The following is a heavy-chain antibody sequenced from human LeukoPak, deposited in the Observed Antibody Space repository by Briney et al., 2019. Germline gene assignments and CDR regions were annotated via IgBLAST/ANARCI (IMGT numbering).Heavy chain of an antibody. CDR3: AIVGGSVGFGY. J-gene: IGHJ4*02. CDR2: ISSSSSYM. CDR1: GFTFSSYS. D-gene: IGHD3-10*01. Sequence: PGGSLRLSCAASGFTFSSYSMNWVRQAPGKGLEWVSSISSSSSYMYYADSVKGRFTISRDNAKNSLYLQMNSLRAEDTAVYYCAIVGGSVGFGYWGQGTLVTVSS. V-gene: IGHV3-21*01.